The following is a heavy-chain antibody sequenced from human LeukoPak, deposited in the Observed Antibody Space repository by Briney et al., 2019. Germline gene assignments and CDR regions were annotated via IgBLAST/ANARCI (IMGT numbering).Heavy chain of an antibody. Sequence: GGSLRLSCAVSGFSSYTFGMSWVRQAPGKGLEWVAVISYDGSNKYYADSVKGRFTISRDNSKNTLYLQMNSLRAEDTAVYYCARDGRPYSGSYRFVLGYFDYWGQGTLVTVSS. CDR1: GFSSYTFG. CDR3: ARDGRPYSGSYRFVLGYFDY. CDR2: ISYDGSNK. V-gene: IGHV3-30*03. J-gene: IGHJ4*02. D-gene: IGHD1-26*01.